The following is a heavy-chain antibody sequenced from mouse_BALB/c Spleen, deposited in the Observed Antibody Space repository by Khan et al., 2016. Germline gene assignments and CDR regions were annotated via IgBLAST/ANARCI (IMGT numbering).Heavy chain of an antibody. Sequence: EVELVESGGGLVQPGGSRKLSCAASGFTFSRFGMHWVRQAPQKGLEWVAYISSGSSTIYYAATLKGRLTISRDKPQNALFLEVTRLRSEDTAMYSCARWDYWGQGTTLTVSS. CDR3: ARWDY. CDR2: ISSGSSTI. CDR1: GFTFSRFG. V-gene: IGHV5-17*02. J-gene: IGHJ2*01.